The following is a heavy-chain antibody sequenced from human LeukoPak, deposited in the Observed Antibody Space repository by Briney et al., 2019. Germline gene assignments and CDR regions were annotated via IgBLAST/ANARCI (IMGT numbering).Heavy chain of an antibody. V-gene: IGHV4-39*01. Sequence: PSETLSLTCTVSSGSFISSSYYWGWIRQPPGKGLEWIGMINHSGRAYYKPSLKSRITISVDTSNNQFSLKLSSVTAADTAVYVCARHNIRGVTHWFDPWGQGTQVTVSS. CDR2: INHSGRA. CDR1: SGSFISSSYY. D-gene: IGHD3-10*01. J-gene: IGHJ5*02. CDR3: ARHNIRGVTHWFDP.